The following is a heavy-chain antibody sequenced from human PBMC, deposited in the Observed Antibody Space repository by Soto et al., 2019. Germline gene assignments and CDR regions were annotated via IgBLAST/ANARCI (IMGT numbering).Heavy chain of an antibody. V-gene: IGHV5-10-1*01. D-gene: IGHD1-26*01. CDR3: ARHSGPLYYYYGMDV. Sequence: GESLKISCKGSGYSFTSYWISWVRQMPGKGLEWMGRIDPSDSYTNYSPSFQGHVTISADKSISTAYLQWSSLKASDTAMYYCARHSGPLYYYYGMDVWGQGTTVTVSS. CDR1: GYSFTSYW. J-gene: IGHJ6*02. CDR2: IDPSDSYT.